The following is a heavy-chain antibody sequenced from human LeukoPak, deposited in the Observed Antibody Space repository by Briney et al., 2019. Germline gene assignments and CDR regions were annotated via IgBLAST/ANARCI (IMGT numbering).Heavy chain of an antibody. CDR3: ARAVRSGYDWKGAYYFDY. CDR2: IIPIFGTA. V-gene: IGHV1-69*05. D-gene: IGHD5-12*01. Sequence: SVKVSCKTSGGTFSSYAISWVRQAPGQGLEWMGGIIPIFGTANYAQKFQGRVTITTDESTSTAYMELSSLRSEDTAVYYCARAVRSGYDWKGAYYFDYWGQGTLVTVSS. J-gene: IGHJ4*02. CDR1: GGTFSSYA.